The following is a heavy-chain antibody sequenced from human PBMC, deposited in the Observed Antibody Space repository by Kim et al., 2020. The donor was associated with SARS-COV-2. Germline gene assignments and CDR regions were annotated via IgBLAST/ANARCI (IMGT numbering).Heavy chain of an antibody. CDR3: ARDSRRSPLQLAYFYF. Sequence: GGSLRLSCAASGFTFNDYSMHWVRQAPGKGLEWVAGISYEGSNSFFTDSVKGLFTISSDNSRNTLSLQMNSLGPENTAGYYCARDSRRSPLQLAYFYFWG. D-gene: IGHD6-13*01. CDR2: ISYEGSNS. V-gene: IGHV3-30*04. CDR1: GFTFNDYS. J-gene: IGHJ2*01.